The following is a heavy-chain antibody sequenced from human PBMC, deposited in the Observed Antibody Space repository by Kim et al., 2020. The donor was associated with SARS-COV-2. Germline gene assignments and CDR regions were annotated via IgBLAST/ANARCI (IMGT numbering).Heavy chain of an antibody. CDR2: INHSGST. V-gene: IGHV4-34*01. CDR3: ARATTEGSSGRYRVPRYYYYMDV. D-gene: IGHD6-19*01. J-gene: IGHJ6*03. Sequence: SETLSLTCAVYGGSFSGYYWSWIRQPPGKGLEWIGEINHSGSTNYNPSLKSRVTISVDTSKNQFSLKLSSVTAADTAVYYCARATTEGSSGRYRVPRYYYYMDVWGKGTTVTVSS. CDR1: GGSFSGYY.